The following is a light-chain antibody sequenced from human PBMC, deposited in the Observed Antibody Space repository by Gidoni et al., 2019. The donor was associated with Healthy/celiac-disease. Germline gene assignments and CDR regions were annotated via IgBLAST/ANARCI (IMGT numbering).Light chain of an antibody. CDR1: QRISSW. Sequence: DIQMTQSPSTLSASVGDRVTITCRASQRISSWLAWYQQKPGTAPKLLVDTASSVEGGVPSRFGGRGSGTEFTLTISSLQPDDFATYYCQQYNSYSWTFGQGTKVEIK. CDR2: TAS. V-gene: IGKV1-5*03. CDR3: QQYNSYSWT. J-gene: IGKJ1*01.